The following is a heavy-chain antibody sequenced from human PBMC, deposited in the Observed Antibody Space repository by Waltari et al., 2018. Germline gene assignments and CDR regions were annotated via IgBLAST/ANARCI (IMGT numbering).Heavy chain of an antibody. Sequence: VQLQESGPGLVKPSETLSLTCTVSGGSISTYYWSWIRQPAGKGLEWIGRIYATGSTNYTPSLKSRVTMSVDTSKNQFSLKLSSVTAADTAVYYCARLPYNNIYFYYYMDVWGKGTTVTVSS. CDR1: GGSISTYY. CDR3: ARLPYNNIYFYYYMDV. J-gene: IGHJ6*03. D-gene: IGHD3-10*01. V-gene: IGHV4-4*07. CDR2: IYATGST.